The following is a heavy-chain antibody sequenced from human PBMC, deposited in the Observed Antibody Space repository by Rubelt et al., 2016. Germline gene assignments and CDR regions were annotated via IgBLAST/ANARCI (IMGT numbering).Heavy chain of an antibody. CDR2: INPNSGGT. V-gene: IGHV1-2*02. Sequence: QVQLVQSGAEVKKPGASVKVSCKASGYTFTGYYMHWVRQAPGQGLEWMGWINPNSGGTMYAQKFQGRVTMTRDTSIRTAYMGLGRLRSDETAVYYCATGATHDYWGQGTLVTVSS. D-gene: IGHD2-15*01. J-gene: IGHJ4*02. CDR3: ATGATHDY. CDR1: GYTFTGYY.